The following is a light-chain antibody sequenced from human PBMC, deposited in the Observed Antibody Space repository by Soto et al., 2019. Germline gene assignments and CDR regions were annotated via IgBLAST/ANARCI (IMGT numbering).Light chain of an antibody. CDR3: QQYNTYPLT. J-gene: IGKJ4*01. CDR2: KAS. CDR1: QSISTW. Sequence: DIQMTQSPSTLSASVGDRVTITCRASQSISTWLAWYQQKPGKAPKLLIYKASSLESGVSSRFSGSGSGTEFTLTISSLQPDDFAPYYCQQYNTYPLTFGGGTTVEIK. V-gene: IGKV1-5*03.